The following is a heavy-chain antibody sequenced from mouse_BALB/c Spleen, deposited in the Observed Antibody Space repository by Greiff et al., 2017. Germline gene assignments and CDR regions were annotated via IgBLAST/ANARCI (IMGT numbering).Heavy chain of an antibody. J-gene: IGHJ4*01. CDR2: IDPANGNT. CDR1: GFNIKDTY. Sequence: EVQLQESGAELVKPGASVKLSCTASGFNIKDTYMHWVKQRPEQGLEWIGRIDPANGNTKYDPKFQGKATITADTSSNTAYLQLSSLTSEDTAVYYCARSYRSYAMDYWGQGTSVTVSS. V-gene: IGHV14-3*02. CDR3: ARSYRSYAMDY. D-gene: IGHD2-14*01.